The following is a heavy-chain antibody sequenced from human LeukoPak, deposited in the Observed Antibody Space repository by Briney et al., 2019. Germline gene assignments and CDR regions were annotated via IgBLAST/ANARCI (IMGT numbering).Heavy chain of an antibody. D-gene: IGHD4-17*01. J-gene: IGHJ5*02. V-gene: IGHV1-46*01. CDR2: INPSGGST. Sequence: ASXXVSXKAXGYTXTSYXMXXVRQAPGQGLEWMGXINPSGGSTSYAQKFQGRVTMTRDTSTSTVYMELSSLRSEDTAVYYCARDPGATGDYGDGNWFDPWGQGTLVTVSS. CDR3: ARDPGATGDYGDGNWFDP. CDR1: GYTXTSYX.